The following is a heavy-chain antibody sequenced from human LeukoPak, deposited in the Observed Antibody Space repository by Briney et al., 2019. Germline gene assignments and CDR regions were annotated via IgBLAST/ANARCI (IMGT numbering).Heavy chain of an antibody. V-gene: IGHV3-66*01. J-gene: IGHJ1*01. CDR1: GFTVSNNY. CDR2: IYSGGST. Sequence: GGSLRFSCAASGFTVSNNYMSWVRQAPGKGLEWVSVIYSGGSTDYVDSVKDRFTITRDKSKNTVYLQMDSLRAEDTAVYYCARGPNYYDSGGNVQWLGYFQYWGQGTVATVSS. D-gene: IGHD3-22*01. CDR3: ARGPNYYDSGGNVQWLGYFQY.